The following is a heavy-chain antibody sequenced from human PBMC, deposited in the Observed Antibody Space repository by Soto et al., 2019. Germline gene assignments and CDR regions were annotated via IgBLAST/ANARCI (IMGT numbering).Heavy chain of an antibody. CDR3: ARDDIVVVPAAVNWFDP. CDR1: GYTFTSYA. D-gene: IGHD2-2*01. V-gene: IGHV1-3*01. CDR2: INAGNGNT. Sequence: ASVKVSCKASGYTFTSYAMRWVRQAPGQRLEWMGWINAGNGNTKYSQKFQGRVTITRDTSASTAYMELSSLRSEDTAVYYCARDDIVVVPAAVNWFDPWGQGTQVTVSS. J-gene: IGHJ5*02.